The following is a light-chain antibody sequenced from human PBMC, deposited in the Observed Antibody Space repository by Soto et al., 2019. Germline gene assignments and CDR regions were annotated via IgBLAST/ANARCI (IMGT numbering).Light chain of an antibody. Sequence: QSVLTQPASVSGSPGQSITISCTGASSDVGSYNLVSWYQQHPGKAPKLMIYEVSKRPSGVSNRFSGSKSGNTASLTISGLQAEDEADYYCCSYAGSSTVFGTGTKDTVL. J-gene: IGLJ1*01. CDR3: CSYAGSSTV. V-gene: IGLV2-23*02. CDR1: SSDVGSYNL. CDR2: EVS.